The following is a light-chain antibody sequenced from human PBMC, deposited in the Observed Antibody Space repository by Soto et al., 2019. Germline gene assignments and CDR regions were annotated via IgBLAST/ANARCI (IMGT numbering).Light chain of an antibody. Sequence: EIVMKQSPATLSFSPVERATLSCRASQSVSIGLAWYQQNPDQAPRPPIYGASTRVTGKPTIISGSGSGTELTRAISSLQYEDFPVYSCQQYNNWPPYTFGHGTKLEIK. J-gene: IGKJ2*01. CDR2: GAS. V-gene: IGKV3-15*01. CDR1: QSVSIG. CDR3: QQYNNWPPYT.